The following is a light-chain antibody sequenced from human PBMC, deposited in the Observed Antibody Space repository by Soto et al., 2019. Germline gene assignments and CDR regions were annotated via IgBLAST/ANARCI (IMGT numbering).Light chain of an antibody. CDR1: NSDIGNYNL. V-gene: IGLV2-23*02. CDR2: EVR. Sequence: QSALTQPASVSGSPGQSITISCSGTNSDIGNYNLVSWYQQHPGKAPKLLIFEVRRLPSGVSSRFSGSKSGNTASLTISGLQAEDEAEYYCPSHAGTDVLVVFGGWTKLTVL. J-gene: IGLJ2*01. CDR3: PSHAGTDVLVV.